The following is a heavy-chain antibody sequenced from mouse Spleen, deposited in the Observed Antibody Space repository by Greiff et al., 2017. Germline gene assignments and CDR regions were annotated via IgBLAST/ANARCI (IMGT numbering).Heavy chain of an antibody. V-gene: IGHV5-17*01. CDR3: ARERSVTFDY. J-gene: IGHJ2*01. CDR2: ISSGSSTI. Sequence: EVKLMESGGGLVKPGGSLKLSCAASGFTFSDYGMHWVRQAPEKGLEWVAYISSGSSTIYYADTVKGRFTISRDNAKNTLFLQMTSLRSEDTAMYYCARERSVTFDYWGQGTTLTVSS. D-gene: IGHD2-13*01. CDR1: GFTFSDYG.